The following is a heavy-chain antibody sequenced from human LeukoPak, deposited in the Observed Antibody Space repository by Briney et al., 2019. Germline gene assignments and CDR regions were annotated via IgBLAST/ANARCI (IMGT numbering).Heavy chain of an antibody. J-gene: IGHJ4*02. CDR3: VKSGGYGLIDY. Sequence: PSETLSLTCAVSGASISGSGYYFGWIRQPPGKGLEWIGNIYYTGSTYYNASLQSRVTISIDMSKNQFSLRLSSVTAADTAMYYCVKSGGYGLIDYWGQGTLVTVSS. CDR2: IYYTGST. CDR1: GASISGSGYY. D-gene: IGHD6-19*01. V-gene: IGHV4-39*01.